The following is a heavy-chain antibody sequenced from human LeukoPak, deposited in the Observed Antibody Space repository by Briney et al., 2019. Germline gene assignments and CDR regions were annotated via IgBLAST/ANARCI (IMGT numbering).Heavy chain of an antibody. Sequence: ASVKVSCKASGYTFTNYRINWVRQAPGQGLEWMGIINPSGGSTNYAQKFQGRVTITRDMSTSTAYMELSSLRSEDTAVYYCAAERDSSGYWSDYWGQGTLVTVSS. CDR2: INPSGGST. V-gene: IGHV1-46*01. J-gene: IGHJ4*02. CDR1: GYTFTNYR. D-gene: IGHD3-22*01. CDR3: AAERDSSGYWSDY.